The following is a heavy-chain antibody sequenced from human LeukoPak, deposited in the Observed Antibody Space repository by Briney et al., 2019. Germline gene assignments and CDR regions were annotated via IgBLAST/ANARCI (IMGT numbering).Heavy chain of an antibody. CDR2: IRSKANSYAT. D-gene: IGHD4-11*01. V-gene: IGHV3-73*01. J-gene: IGHJ6*03. CDR1: GFTFSGSA. Sequence: GGSLRLSCAASGFTFSGSAMHWVRQASGKGLEWVGRIRSKANSYATAYAASVKGRFTISRDDSKNTAYLQMNSLKTEDTAVYYCTRHGWGYSNHGVDYYYYMDVWGKGTTVTVSS. CDR3: TRHGWGYSNHGVDYYYYMDV.